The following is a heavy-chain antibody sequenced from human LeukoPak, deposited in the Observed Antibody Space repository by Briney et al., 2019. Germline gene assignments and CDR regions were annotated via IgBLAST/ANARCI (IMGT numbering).Heavy chain of an antibody. CDR2: ISAYNGNT. J-gene: IGHJ4*02. V-gene: IGHV1-18*01. D-gene: IGHD2-15*01. CDR1: GCTFNSYG. Sequence: GASVKVSCKASGCTFNSYGFSWVRQAPGQGLEWMGWISAYNGNTNYAQKLQGRVTMTTDTSTSTAYMELRSLRSDDTAVYYCARGGGYCSGGNCYEFDYWGQGTLVTVSS. CDR3: ARGGGYCSGGNCYEFDY.